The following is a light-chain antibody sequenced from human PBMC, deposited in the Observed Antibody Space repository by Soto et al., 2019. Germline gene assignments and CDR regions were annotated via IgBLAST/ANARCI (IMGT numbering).Light chain of an antibody. CDR2: GAS. J-gene: IGKJ1*01. Sequence: ETVLTQSPGTLSLSPWERATLSCRASQSVTSSYLAWWQQKPGQAPRLLIYGASSRATGIPDRFSGSGSGTDFTLTISRLEPEDFAVYFCQQYGSSPTTFGQGTKVDIK. CDR3: QQYGSSPTT. CDR1: QSVTSSY. V-gene: IGKV3-20*01.